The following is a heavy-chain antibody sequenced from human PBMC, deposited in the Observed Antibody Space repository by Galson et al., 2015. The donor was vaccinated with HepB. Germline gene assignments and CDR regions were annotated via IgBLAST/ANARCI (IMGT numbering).Heavy chain of an antibody. D-gene: IGHD2-15*01. Sequence: SLRLSCAASGFTFGDYAMSWFRQAPGKGLEWVGFIRSKAYGGTTEYAASVEGRFTISRDDSKSIAYLQMNSLKTEDTAVYYCTREAYCSGGSCYGAFDIWGQGTMVTVSS. CDR1: GFTFGDYA. J-gene: IGHJ3*02. CDR2: IRSKAYGGTT. V-gene: IGHV3-49*03. CDR3: TREAYCSGGSCYGAFDI.